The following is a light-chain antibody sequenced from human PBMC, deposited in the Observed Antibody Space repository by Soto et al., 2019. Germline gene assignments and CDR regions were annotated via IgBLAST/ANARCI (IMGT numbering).Light chain of an antibody. V-gene: IGLV2-14*03. CDR2: DVS. J-gene: IGLJ3*02. Sequence: QSALTQPASVSGSPGQSITISCTGTSSDIGGYNYVSWYQQHPGKTPKLIIFDVSNRPSGVSNRFSGSKSGNTASLIISGLQAEDEADYYCSSYTIINTWVFGGGTKVTVL. CDR3: SSYTIINTWV. CDR1: SSDIGGYNY.